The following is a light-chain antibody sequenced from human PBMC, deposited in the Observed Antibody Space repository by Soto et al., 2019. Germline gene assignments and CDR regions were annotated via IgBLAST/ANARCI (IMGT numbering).Light chain of an antibody. J-gene: IGKJ4*01. CDR1: QSLSSY. V-gene: IGKV3-11*01. CDR2: DAS. CDR3: QQRSTWPLT. Sequence: EIVLTQSPATLSLSPGERATLSCWASQSLSSYLAWYQQKPGQAPRLLIYDASNRATGIPARFSGSGSGTDFTLTISSLEPEDFAVYYCQQRSTWPLTFGGGTKVEIK.